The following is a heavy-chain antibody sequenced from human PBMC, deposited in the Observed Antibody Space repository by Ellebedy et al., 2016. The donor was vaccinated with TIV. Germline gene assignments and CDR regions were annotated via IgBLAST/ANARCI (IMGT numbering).Heavy chain of an antibody. J-gene: IGHJ4*02. CDR3: ASYSSALYFDS. D-gene: IGHD3-16*01. Sequence: SETLSLTXSVSTVSISTYFWSWVRQPAGKGLEWIGRIHSSGNTNYNPSLKSRVTMSLDTSKNQFSLKLTSVTAADTAVYYCASYSSALYFDSWGQGALVTVSS. CDR1: TVSISTYF. V-gene: IGHV4-4*07. CDR2: IHSSGNT.